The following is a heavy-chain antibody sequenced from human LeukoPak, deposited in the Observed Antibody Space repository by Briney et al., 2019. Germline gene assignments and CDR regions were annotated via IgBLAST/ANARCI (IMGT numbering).Heavy chain of an antibody. V-gene: IGHV4-38-2*01. J-gene: IGHJ4*02. Sequence: SETLSLTCAVSGYSISSGYYWGWTRQPPGKGLEWIGSIYHSGSTYYNPSLKSRVTISVDTSKNQFSLKLSSVTAADTAVYYCARAFEYSSSSVDYWGQGTLVTVSS. CDR1: GYSISSGYY. CDR2: IYHSGST. D-gene: IGHD6-6*01. CDR3: ARAFEYSSSSVDY.